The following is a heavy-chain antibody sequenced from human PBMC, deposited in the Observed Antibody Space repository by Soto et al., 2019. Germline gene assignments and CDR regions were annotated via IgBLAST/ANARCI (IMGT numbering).Heavy chain of an antibody. J-gene: IGHJ6*02. V-gene: IGHV5-51*01. CDR2: IYPGDSDT. CDR1: GYSFTIYW. Sequence: GESLKISCNGSGYSFTIYWIGWVRQMPGKGLEWMGIIYPGDSDTRYSPSFQGQVTISADKSISTAYLQWSSLKASDTAMYYCARTIVVVPAATLDYGMDVWGQGTTVTVSS. D-gene: IGHD2-2*01. CDR3: ARTIVVVPAATLDYGMDV.